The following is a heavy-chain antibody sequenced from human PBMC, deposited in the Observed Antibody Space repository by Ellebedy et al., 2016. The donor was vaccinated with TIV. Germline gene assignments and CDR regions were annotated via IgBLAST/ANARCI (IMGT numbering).Heavy chain of an antibody. CDR1: GGSTSSSDYC. CDR2: IYYSGST. CDR3: ARLEPAYYYAMDV. J-gene: IGHJ6*02. V-gene: IGHV4-61*05. D-gene: IGHD1-1*01. Sequence: MPSETLSLTCTVSGGSTSSSDYCWSWIRQPPGKGLEWIGYIYYSGSTNYNPSLKSRVTISVDTSKNQFSLKLRSVTAADTAVYYCARLEPAYYYAMDVWGQGTTVIVSS.